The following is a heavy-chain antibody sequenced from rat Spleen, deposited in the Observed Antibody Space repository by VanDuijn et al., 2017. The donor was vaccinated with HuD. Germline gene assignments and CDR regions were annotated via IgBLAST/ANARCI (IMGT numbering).Heavy chain of an antibody. D-gene: IGHD1-6*01. CDR2: VSSGGDS. J-gene: IGHJ3*01. CDR1: GFSLTSNS. CDR3: ARWKYTTDLFTY. Sequence: QVQLKESGPGLVQPSKTLSLTCNVSGFSLTSNSVSWVRQPPGKGLEWIAAVSSGGDSYYNLGLKSRLSISRDISKSQVFLKMNSLQGEDTAMYFCARWKYTTDLFTYWGQGTLVTVSS. V-gene: IGHV2S12*01.